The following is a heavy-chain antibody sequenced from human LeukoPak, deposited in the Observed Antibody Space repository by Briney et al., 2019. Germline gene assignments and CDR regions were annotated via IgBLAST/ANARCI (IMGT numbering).Heavy chain of an antibody. CDR1: GFTFSNYA. Sequence: GGSLRLSCAASGFTFSNYAMSWVRQAPGKGLEWVSAISGSGGSTYYADSVKGRFTISRDNAKNSLYLQMNSLRDEDTAVYYCARMTHNYYDSSGYYHDYWGQGTLVTVSS. CDR3: ARMTHNYYDSSGYYHDY. D-gene: IGHD3-22*01. V-gene: IGHV3-23*01. J-gene: IGHJ4*02. CDR2: ISGSGGST.